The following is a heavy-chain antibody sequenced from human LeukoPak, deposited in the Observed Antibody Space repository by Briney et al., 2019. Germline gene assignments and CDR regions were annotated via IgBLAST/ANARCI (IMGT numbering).Heavy chain of an antibody. D-gene: IGHD6-19*01. CDR2: INPNSGGT. Sequence: ASVKVSCKASGYTFTGYYMHWVRQAPGQGLEWMGRINPNSGGTNYAQKFQGGVTMTRDTSISTAYMELSRLRSDDTAVYYCAREAVAGCSDYWGQGTLVTVSS. CDR1: GYTFTGYY. J-gene: IGHJ4*02. CDR3: AREAVAGCSDY. V-gene: IGHV1-2*06.